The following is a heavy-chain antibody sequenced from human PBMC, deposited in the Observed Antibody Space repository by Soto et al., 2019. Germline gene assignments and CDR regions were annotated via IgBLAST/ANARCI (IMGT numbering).Heavy chain of an antibody. Sequence: QVQLVQSGAEVKKPGASVKVSCKASVYTFTSYGISWVRQAPGQGLEWMGWISAYNGNTNYAQKLQGRVTMTTDTSTSTAYMELRSLRSADTAVYYCARDRQYYGSGRWWGYWGQGTLVTVSS. CDR2: ISAYNGNT. CDR3: ARDRQYYGSGRWWGY. D-gene: IGHD3-10*01. V-gene: IGHV1-18*01. J-gene: IGHJ4*02. CDR1: VYTFTSYG.